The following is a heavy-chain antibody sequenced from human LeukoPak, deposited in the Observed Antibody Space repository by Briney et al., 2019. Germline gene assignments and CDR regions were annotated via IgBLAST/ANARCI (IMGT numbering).Heavy chain of an antibody. CDR2: IFKSGNT. V-gene: IGHV4-39*01. J-gene: IGHJ5*02. D-gene: IGHD1-14*01. Sequence: SEALSLTCSVSGDSISTTGYFWVWIRQSPGGDLEWIGSIFKSGNTFYNMSLKSRVTISVDTSKNEFSLNLTSVTAADTAVYYCAGTGIRNWFDPWGQGILVTVSS. CDR1: GDSISTTGYF. CDR3: AGTGIRNWFDP.